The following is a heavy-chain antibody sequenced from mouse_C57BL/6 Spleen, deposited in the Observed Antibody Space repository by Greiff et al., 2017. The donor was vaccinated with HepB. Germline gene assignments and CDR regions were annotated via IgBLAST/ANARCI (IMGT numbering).Heavy chain of an antibody. CDR1: GYSITSGYY. CDR3: APYDSYFDY. V-gene: IGHV3-6*01. Sequence: EVQLVESGPGLVKPSQSLSLTCSVTGYSITSGYYWNWIRQFPGNKLEWMGYISYDGSNNYNPSLKNRISITLDTSKNQFFLKLNSVTTEDTATYYCAPYDSYFDYWGQGTTLTVSS. D-gene: IGHD2-4*01. J-gene: IGHJ2*01. CDR2: ISYDGSN.